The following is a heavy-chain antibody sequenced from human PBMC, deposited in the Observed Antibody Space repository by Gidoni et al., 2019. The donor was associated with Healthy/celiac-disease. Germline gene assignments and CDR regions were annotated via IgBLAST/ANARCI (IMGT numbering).Heavy chain of an antibody. Sequence: QVQLVQSGAAVKKPGSSVKVSCKASVGPFSSYAISWVRQAPGQGLEWMGGIIPIFGTANYAQKFQGRVTITADESTSTAYMELSSLRSEDTAVYYCARDRHIAVAFDWFDPWGQGTLVTVSS. CDR1: VGPFSSYA. J-gene: IGHJ5*02. V-gene: IGHV1-69*01. CDR3: ARDRHIAVAFDWFDP. CDR2: IIPIFGTA. D-gene: IGHD6-19*01.